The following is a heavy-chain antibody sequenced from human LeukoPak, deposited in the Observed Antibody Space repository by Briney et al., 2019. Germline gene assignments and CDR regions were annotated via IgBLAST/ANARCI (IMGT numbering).Heavy chain of an antibody. J-gene: IGHJ4*02. CDR1: GGSFSSEA. V-gene: IGHV1-69*05. CDR2: IIPIFGTA. D-gene: IGHD2-15*01. Sequence: SVKVSCKAFGGSFSSEAISWVRQAPGQGLEWMGGIIPIFGTANYAQKFQGRVTITTDESTSTAYMEVSSVRSEDTAVYYCGRKAGDCGGGSCYSIDYWGQGTLVTVSS. CDR3: GRKAGDCGGGSCYSIDY.